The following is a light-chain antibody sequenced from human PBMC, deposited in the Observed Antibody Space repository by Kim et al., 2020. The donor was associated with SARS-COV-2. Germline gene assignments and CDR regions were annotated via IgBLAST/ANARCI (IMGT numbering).Light chain of an antibody. CDR2: EGT. Sequence: QSALTQPASVSGSPGQSITISCTGTSSDVGTYNLVSWYQQHPGKAPELMIYEGTKRPSGVSIRFSGSKSGNTASLTISGLQAEDAADYYCCSYAGSFNFVFGTGTKVTVL. CDR3: CSYAGSFNFV. J-gene: IGLJ1*01. CDR1: SSDVGTYNL. V-gene: IGLV2-23*01.